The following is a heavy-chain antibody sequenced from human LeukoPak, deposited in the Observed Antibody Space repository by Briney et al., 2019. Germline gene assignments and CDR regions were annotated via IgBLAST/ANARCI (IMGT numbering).Heavy chain of an antibody. Sequence: ASVKVSCKASGGTFSSYAISWVRQAPGQGLEWMGGIIPIFGTANYAQKFQGRVTITADESTSTAYMELSSLRSEDTAVYYCARDPAGGVMATTYFDYWGQGTLVTVSS. V-gene: IGHV1-69*13. CDR3: ARDPAGGVMATTYFDY. D-gene: IGHD5-24*01. J-gene: IGHJ4*02. CDR1: GGTFSSYA. CDR2: IIPIFGTA.